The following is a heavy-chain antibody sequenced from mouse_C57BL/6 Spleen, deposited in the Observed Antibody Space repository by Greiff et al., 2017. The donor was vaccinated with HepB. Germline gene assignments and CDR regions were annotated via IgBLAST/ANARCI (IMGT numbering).Heavy chain of an antibody. CDR3: ARGVVVANWYFDV. D-gene: IGHD1-1*01. V-gene: IGHV1-72*01. CDR1: GYTFTSYW. CDR2: IDPNSGGT. Sequence: QVQLKQPGAELVKPGASVKLSCKASGYTFTSYWMHWVKQRPGRGLEWIGRIDPNSGGTKYNEKFKSKATLTVDKPSSTAYMQLSSLTSADSAVYYCARGVVVANWYFDVWGTGTTVTVSS. J-gene: IGHJ1*03.